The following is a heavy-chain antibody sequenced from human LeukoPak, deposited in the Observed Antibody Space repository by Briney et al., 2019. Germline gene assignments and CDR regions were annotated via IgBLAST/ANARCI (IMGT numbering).Heavy chain of an antibody. D-gene: IGHD6-13*01. J-gene: IGHJ4*02. Sequence: GESLKISCKGSGYRFSTYWIGWVRQMPGKGLEWMGITYPGDSDTRYSPSFRGQVTISVDKSISTAYLQWSSLEASDTAMYYCARRISSWYFDYWGQGTLVTVSS. V-gene: IGHV5-51*01. CDR2: TYPGDSDT. CDR3: ARRISSWYFDY. CDR1: GYRFSTYW.